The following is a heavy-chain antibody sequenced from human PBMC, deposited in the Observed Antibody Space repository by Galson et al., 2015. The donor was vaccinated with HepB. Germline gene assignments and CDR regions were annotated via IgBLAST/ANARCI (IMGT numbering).Heavy chain of an antibody. CDR3: ARFDCSGGSCYSGYGMDV. J-gene: IGHJ6*02. D-gene: IGHD2-15*01. CDR1: GFTFSSYS. V-gene: IGHV3-21*01. CDR2: ISSSSSYI. Sequence: SLRLSCAASGFTFSSYSMNWVRQAPGKGLEWVSSISSSSSYIYYADSVKGRFTISRDNAKNSLYLQMNSLRAGDTAVYYCARFDCSGGSCYSGYGMDVWGQGTTVTVSS.